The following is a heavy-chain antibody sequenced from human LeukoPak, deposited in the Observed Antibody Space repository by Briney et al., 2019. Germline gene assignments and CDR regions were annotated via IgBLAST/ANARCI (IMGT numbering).Heavy chain of an antibody. CDR1: GFTLTNYA. CDR3: AREGHSDLLTGYSPVEYYYYYMDV. Sequence: PGGSLRLSCAVSGFTLTNYAVHWVRQAPGKGLEWLAVMSNDGKNKYLADSVKGRFSVSRDISKDTLYLQMGSLRAEDTAVYYCAREGHSDLLTGYSPVEYYYYYMDVWGKGTTVTVSS. V-gene: IGHV3-30*04. D-gene: IGHD3-9*01. CDR2: MSNDGKNK. J-gene: IGHJ6*03.